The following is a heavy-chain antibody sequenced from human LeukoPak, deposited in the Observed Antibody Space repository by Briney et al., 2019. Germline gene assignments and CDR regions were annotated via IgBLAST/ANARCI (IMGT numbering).Heavy chain of an antibody. Sequence: GGSLRLSCAASGFTFSSYSMNWVRQAPGKGLEWVSSISSRSSYIYYADSVKGRFTISRDNAKNSLYLQMNSLRAEDTAVYYCARTSADYANDAFDIWGQGTMVTVSS. CDR3: ARTSADYANDAFDI. J-gene: IGHJ3*02. D-gene: IGHD4-17*01. CDR2: ISSRSSYI. CDR1: GFTFSSYS. V-gene: IGHV3-21*01.